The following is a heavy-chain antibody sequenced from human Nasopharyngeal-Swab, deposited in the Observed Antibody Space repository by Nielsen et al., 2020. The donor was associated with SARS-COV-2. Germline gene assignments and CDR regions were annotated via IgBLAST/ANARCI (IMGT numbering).Heavy chain of an antibody. CDR2: LKQDGSEK. CDR3: ARNGSLGYCGGWGYGSSPLYNAMDV. Sequence: WGSLTLSCAASGVTFSKYWMTWVRQAPGQGLEWVAYLKQDGSEKNYVDSVRGRFTTSRDNAKHSLYLQMNSLRAEDTAVYYCARNGSLGYCGGWGYGSSPLYNAMDVWGQGTTVTVSS. CDR1: GVTFSKYW. J-gene: IGHJ6*02. D-gene: IGHD6-19*01. V-gene: IGHV3-7*05.